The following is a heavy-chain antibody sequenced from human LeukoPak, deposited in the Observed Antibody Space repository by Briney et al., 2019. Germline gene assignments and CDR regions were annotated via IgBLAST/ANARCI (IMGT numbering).Heavy chain of an antibody. Sequence: PGGSLRLSCAASGFTFSSYAMHWVRQAPGKGLEWVAVISYDGSNKYYADSVKGRFTISRDNSKNTLYLQMNSLRAEDTAVYYCARDRGDYYDSSGPHDYWGQGTLVTVSS. J-gene: IGHJ4*02. D-gene: IGHD3-22*01. V-gene: IGHV3-30-3*01. CDR3: ARDRGDYYDSSGPHDY. CDR2: ISYDGSNK. CDR1: GFTFSSYA.